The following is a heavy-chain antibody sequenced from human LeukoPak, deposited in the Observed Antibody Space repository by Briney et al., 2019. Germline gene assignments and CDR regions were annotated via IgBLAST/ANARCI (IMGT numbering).Heavy chain of an antibody. CDR1: GGSISGYY. CDR3: ARVTAVAVRI. Sequence: SETLSLTCTVSGGSISGYYWNWIRQPPGKGLEWIGYIYYTGSTNYNPSLKSRVTISVDTSKNQFSLKLSSVTAADTAVYYCARVTAVAVRIWGQGTMVTVSS. D-gene: IGHD6-19*01. V-gene: IGHV4-59*12. CDR2: IYYTGST. J-gene: IGHJ3*02.